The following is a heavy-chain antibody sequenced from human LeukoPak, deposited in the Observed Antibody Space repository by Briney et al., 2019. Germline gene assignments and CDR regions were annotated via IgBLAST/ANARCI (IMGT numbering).Heavy chain of an antibody. CDR1: GYDFANSW. CDR3: ARHIVRVTIAGVGNNYMDV. Sequence: GESLKISCKGSGYDFANSWIGWVRQMPGKGLEWMGIIHPGDSDTTYSPSFQGQVTFSADTSINTAYVQWSSLKASDTAMYYCARHIVRVTIAGVGNNYMDVWGKGTAVTVS. D-gene: IGHD3-3*01. V-gene: IGHV5-51*01. J-gene: IGHJ6*03. CDR2: IHPGDSDT.